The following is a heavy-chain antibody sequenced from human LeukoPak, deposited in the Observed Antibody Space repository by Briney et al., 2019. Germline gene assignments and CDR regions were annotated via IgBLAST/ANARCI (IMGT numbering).Heavy chain of an antibody. CDR2: INSDGSST. V-gene: IGHV3-74*01. D-gene: IGHD2-15*01. J-gene: IGHJ3*02. Sequence: GGSLRLSCAASGFTFSSYWMHWVRQAPGKGLVWVSRINSDGSSTSYADSVKGRFTISRDNAKNTLYLQMNSLRAEDPAVYYCARPTSYCSGGSCYHYDAFDIWGQGTMVTVSS. CDR1: GFTFSSYW. CDR3: ARPTSYCSGGSCYHYDAFDI.